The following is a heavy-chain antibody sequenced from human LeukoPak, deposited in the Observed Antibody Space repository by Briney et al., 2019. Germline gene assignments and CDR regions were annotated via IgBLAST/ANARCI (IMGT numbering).Heavy chain of an antibody. Sequence: PSQTLSLTCTVSGGSISSGDYYWSWIRQPPGKGLEWIGYIYYSGSTYYNPSLKSRVTISVDTSKNQFSLKLGSVTAADTAVYYCARELGYCSSTSCYPDYWGQGTLVTVSS. D-gene: IGHD2-2*01. CDR1: GGSISSGDYY. V-gene: IGHV4-30-4*08. J-gene: IGHJ4*02. CDR3: ARELGYCSSTSCYPDY. CDR2: IYYSGST.